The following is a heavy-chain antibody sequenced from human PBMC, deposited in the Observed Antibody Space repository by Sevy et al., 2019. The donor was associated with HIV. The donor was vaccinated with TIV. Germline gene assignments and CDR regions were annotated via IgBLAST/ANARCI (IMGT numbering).Heavy chain of an antibody. Sequence: SETLSLTCSVSGGSMNLYYWSWIRQPPGKGLEWIAYIYYSGKTNYNPSLKSRLTMSVDTSKNQFCLKLTSVTAADTAVYYCARVGFNWNDVDNWGQGTLVTVSS. CDR3: ARVGFNWNDVDN. CDR1: GGSMNLYY. J-gene: IGHJ4*02. CDR2: IYYSGKT. D-gene: IGHD1-20*01. V-gene: IGHV4-59*01.